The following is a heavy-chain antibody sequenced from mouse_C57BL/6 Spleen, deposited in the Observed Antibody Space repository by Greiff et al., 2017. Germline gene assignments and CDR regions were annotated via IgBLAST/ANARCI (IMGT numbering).Heavy chain of an antibody. CDR3: ARNGGSYGGDYAMDY. J-gene: IGHJ4*01. V-gene: IGHV1-55*01. CDR2: IYPGSGST. D-gene: IGHD1-1*02. CDR1: GYTFTSYW. Sequence: QVQLQQPGAELVKPGASVKMSCKASGYTFTSYWITWVKQRPGQGLEWIGDIYPGSGSTNYNEKFKSKATLTVDTSSSTAYMQLSSLTSEDAAVYYWARNGGSYGGDYAMDYWGQGTSVTVSS.